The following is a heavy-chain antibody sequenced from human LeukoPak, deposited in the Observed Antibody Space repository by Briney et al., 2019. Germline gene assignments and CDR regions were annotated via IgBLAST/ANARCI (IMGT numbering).Heavy chain of an antibody. D-gene: IGHD6-19*01. CDR3: AVLMRAGALSDH. J-gene: IGHJ5*02. V-gene: IGHV1-2*02. Sequence: GASLKVSCKASGYTFTGYYMHWVRQAPGQGLEWMGWINPSSGGTNYAQKFQGRVTMTRDTSISTAYMDLSSLRSDDAAVYYCAVLMRAGALSDHWGQGTLVTVSS. CDR1: GYTFTGYY. CDR2: INPSSGGT.